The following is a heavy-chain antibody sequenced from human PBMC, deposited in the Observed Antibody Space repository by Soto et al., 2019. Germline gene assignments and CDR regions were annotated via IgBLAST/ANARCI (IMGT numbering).Heavy chain of an antibody. CDR1: GFTFSDYY. CDR2: ISSSANTI. J-gene: IGHJ4*02. Sequence: GGSLRLSCAASGFTFSDYYMSWIRQAPGKGLEWVSYISSSANTIYYADSVRGRFTISRDNAKNSLYLQMNSLSPEDTAVYYCAKDVNFDILAGYYYYWGQGTQVTVSS. V-gene: IGHV3-11*01. CDR3: AKDVNFDILAGYYYY. D-gene: IGHD3-9*01.